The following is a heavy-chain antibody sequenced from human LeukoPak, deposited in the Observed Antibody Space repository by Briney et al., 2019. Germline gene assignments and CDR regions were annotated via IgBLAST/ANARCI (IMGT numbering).Heavy chain of an antibody. CDR2: ISGSGGST. CDR1: GFTFSSYA. CDR3: ASTFPQLGGIDY. J-gene: IGHJ4*02. D-gene: IGHD1-26*01. Sequence: GGSLRLSCAASGFTFSSYAMSWVRQAPGKGLEWVSAISGSGGSTYHADSVKGRFTISRDNSKNTLYLQMNSLRAEDTAVYYCASTFPQLGGIDYWGQGTLVTVSS. V-gene: IGHV3-23*01.